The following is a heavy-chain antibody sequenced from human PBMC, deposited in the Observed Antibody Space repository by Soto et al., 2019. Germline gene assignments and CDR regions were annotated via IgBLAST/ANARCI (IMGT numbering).Heavy chain of an antibody. Sequence: QVQLQQWGAGLLRPSEALSLTCAVYGRSFSGYYWSWIRQPPGKGLEWIGEINHSGSTTYNPSLKRRLTISVDTSNNHFSLKLSSVTAADTAVYYCARSYGGNSGTFDFWGQGTLVTVSS. J-gene: IGHJ4*02. CDR2: INHSGST. CDR3: ARSYGGNSGTFDF. V-gene: IGHV4-34*01. D-gene: IGHD4-17*01. CDR1: GRSFSGYY.